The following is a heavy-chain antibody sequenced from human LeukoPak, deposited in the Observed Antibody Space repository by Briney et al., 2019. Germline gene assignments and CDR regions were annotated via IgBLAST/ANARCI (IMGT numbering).Heavy chain of an antibody. D-gene: IGHD1-26*01. CDR1: GGSISSGDYY. Sequence: SETLSLTCIVSGGSISSGDYYCSWIRQPPGKGLEWIGYIYHSGSTHYNPSLKSRVTISVDTPKNQFSLKLSSVTAADTAVYYCARSSRGSHWFDPWGQGTLVTVSS. CDR3: ARSSRGSHWFDP. CDR2: IYHSGST. V-gene: IGHV4-30-4*02. J-gene: IGHJ5*02.